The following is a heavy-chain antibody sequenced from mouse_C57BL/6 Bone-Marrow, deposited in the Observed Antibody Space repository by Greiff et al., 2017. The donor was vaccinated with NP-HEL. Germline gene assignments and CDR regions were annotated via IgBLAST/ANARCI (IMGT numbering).Heavy chain of an antibody. D-gene: IGHD1-1*01. Sequence: VQLQQSGPELVKPGASVKIPCKASGYTFTDYNMDWVKQSHGKSLEWIGDINPNNGGTIYNQKFKGKATLTVDKSSSTAYMELRSLTSEDTAVYYCARPPYYYGSSRWYFDVWGTGTTVTVSS. CDR1: GYTFTDYN. J-gene: IGHJ1*03. V-gene: IGHV1-18*01. CDR2: INPNNGGT. CDR3: ARPPYYYGSSRWYFDV.